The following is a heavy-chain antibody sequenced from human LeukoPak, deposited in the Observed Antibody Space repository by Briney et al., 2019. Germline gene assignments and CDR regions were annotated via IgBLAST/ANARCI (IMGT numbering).Heavy chain of an antibody. V-gene: IGHV4-34*01. CDR3: ARVTLGGAFDI. J-gene: IGHJ3*02. CDR1: GGSFSGYY. D-gene: IGHD4/OR15-4a*01. Sequence: PSETLSLTCAVYGGSFSGYYWSWIRQPPGKGLEWIGEINHSGSTNYNPSLKSRVTISVDTSKNQFSLKLSSVTAADTAVYYCARVTLGGAFDIWGQGTMVTVSS. CDR2: INHSGST.